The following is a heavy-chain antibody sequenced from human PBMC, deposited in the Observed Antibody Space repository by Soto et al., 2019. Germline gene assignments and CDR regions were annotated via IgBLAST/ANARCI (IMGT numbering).Heavy chain of an antibody. Sequence: SETLSLTCTVSGGSISSYCWSWIRQPPGKGLEWIGYIYYSGSTNYNPSLKSRVTISVDTSKNQFSLKLSSVTAADTAVYYCARHLGLRELVLDYWGQGTLVTVSS. CDR1: GGSISSYC. D-gene: IGHD3-10*01. CDR3: ARHLGLRELVLDY. V-gene: IGHV4-59*08. CDR2: IYYSGST. J-gene: IGHJ4*02.